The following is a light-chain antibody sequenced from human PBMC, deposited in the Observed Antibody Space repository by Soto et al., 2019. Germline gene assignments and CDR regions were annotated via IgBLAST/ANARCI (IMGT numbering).Light chain of an antibody. CDR3: RSLGGTIRV. CDR2: EVS. V-gene: IGLV2-14*01. J-gene: IGLJ2*01. Sequence: QSALTQPASVSGSPGQSITISCTGTSSDVGGYDYVSWYQQYPGKAPKLMIYEVSSRPSGVSNRFSGSKSGNTASLTISGLQAEDEDDYYCRSLGGTIRVFGGGTKLTVL. CDR1: SSDVGGYDY.